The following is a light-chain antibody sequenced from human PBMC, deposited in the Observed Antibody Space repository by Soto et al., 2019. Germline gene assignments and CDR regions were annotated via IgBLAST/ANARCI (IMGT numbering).Light chain of an antibody. J-gene: IGKJ5*01. CDR3: QQYNKWPSGT. CDR1: QSVTTN. CDR2: VAS. Sequence: EIVMTQSPATLSVSPGESATLSCRASQSVTTNLDWYQQQPGQAPILLVYVASTRATGIPARFSGSGSGTEFTLTISSLQSEDFEIYYCQQYNKWPSGTFGQGTRLEIK. V-gene: IGKV3-15*01.